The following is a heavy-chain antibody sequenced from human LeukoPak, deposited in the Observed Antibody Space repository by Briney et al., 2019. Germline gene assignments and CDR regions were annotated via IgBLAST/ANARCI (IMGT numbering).Heavy chain of an antibody. CDR2: ISSSSSYI. J-gene: IGHJ5*02. CDR3: AKGGVGYCSGGSCYSRWFDP. CDR1: GFIFSSYS. Sequence: GGSLRLSCAASGFIFSSYSMNWVRQAPGKGLEWVSSISSSSSYIYYADSVKGRFTISRDNAKNSLYLQMNSLRAEDTAVYYCAKGGVGYCSGGSCYSRWFDPWGQGTLVTVSS. D-gene: IGHD2-15*01. V-gene: IGHV3-21*04.